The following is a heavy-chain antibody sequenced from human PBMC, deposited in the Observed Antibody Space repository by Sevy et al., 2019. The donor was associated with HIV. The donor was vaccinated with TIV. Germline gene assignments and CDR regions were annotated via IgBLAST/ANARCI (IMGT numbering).Heavy chain of an antibody. CDR1: GFTFSNAW. D-gene: IGHD3-22*01. Sequence: GGSLRLSCAASGFTFSNAWMSWVRQAPGKGLEWVGRIKSKTDGGTTDYAAPVKGRFTISRDDSKNTLYLQMNSLKTEGTAVYYCTTDLRYDSSGHLIDYWGQGTLVTVSS. CDR3: TTDLRYDSSGHLIDY. V-gene: IGHV3-15*01. J-gene: IGHJ4*02. CDR2: IKSKTDGGTT.